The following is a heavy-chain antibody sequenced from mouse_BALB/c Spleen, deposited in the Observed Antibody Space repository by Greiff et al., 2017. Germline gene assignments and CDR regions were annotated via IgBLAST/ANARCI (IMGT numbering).Heavy chain of an antibody. Sequence: EVMLVESGGGLVQPGGSLKLSCAASGFTFSSYTMSWVRQTPEKRLEWVAYISNGGGSTYYPDTVKGRFTISRDNAKNTLYLQMSSLKSEDTAMYYCASGGIYYGYDWFAYWGQGTLVTVSA. CDR3: ASGGIYYGYDWFAY. J-gene: IGHJ3*01. CDR2: ISNGGGST. D-gene: IGHD2-2*01. V-gene: IGHV5-12-2*01. CDR1: GFTFSSYT.